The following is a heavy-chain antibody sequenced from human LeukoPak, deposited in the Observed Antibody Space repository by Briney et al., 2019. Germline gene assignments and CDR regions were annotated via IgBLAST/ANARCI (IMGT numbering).Heavy chain of an antibody. CDR3: AREVYCSSTSCHYAPTYYMDV. J-gene: IGHJ6*03. V-gene: IGHV3-23*01. D-gene: IGHD2-2*01. Sequence: PGGSLRLSCAASGFTFSSYGMTWVRQAPGKGLEWVSAISGSGGTIYYADSVKGRFTISRDNSKNTLYLQMNSLRAEDTAVYYCAREVYCSSTSCHYAPTYYMDVWGKGTTVTVSS. CDR1: GFTFSSYG. CDR2: ISGSGGTI.